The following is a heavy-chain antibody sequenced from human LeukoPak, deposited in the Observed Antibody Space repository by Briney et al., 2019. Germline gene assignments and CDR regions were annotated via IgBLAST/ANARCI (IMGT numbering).Heavy chain of an antibody. Sequence: GGSLRLSCAASGFTFSSYGMHWVRQAPGKGLEWVAVISYDGSNKYYADSVKGRFTISRDNSKNTLYLQMNSLRAEDTAVYYCAKDKGIAAAGTTFDYWGQGTLVTVSS. J-gene: IGHJ4*02. D-gene: IGHD6-13*01. CDR1: GFTFSSYG. CDR3: AKDKGIAAAGTTFDY. CDR2: ISYDGSNK. V-gene: IGHV3-30*18.